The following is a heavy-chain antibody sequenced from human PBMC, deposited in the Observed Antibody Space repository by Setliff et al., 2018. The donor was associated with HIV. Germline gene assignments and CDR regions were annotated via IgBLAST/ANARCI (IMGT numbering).Heavy chain of an antibody. CDR3: ARGRGPYYYDSSGYYCFDY. J-gene: IGHJ4*02. V-gene: IGHV1-8*03. CDR1: EYTFTNYD. D-gene: IGHD3-22*01. CDR2: MNPNSGNT. Sequence: ASVKVSCKASEYTFTNYDINWVRQATGQGLEWMGWMNPNSGNTGYAQKFQGRVTITRNTSISTAYMELSSLRSEDTAVYYCARGRGPYYYDSSGYYCFDYWGQGTLVTVSS.